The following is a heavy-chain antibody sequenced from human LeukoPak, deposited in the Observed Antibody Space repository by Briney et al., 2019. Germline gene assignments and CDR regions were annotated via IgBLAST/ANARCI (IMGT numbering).Heavy chain of an antibody. CDR3: ASLYSSSC. CDR2: IIPILGIA. V-gene: IGHV1-69*04. Sequence: ASVKVSRKASGGTFSSYAIRWVRQAPGQGLEWMGRIIPILGIANYAQKFQGRVTITADKSTSTAYMELSSLRSEDTAVYYCASLYSSSCWGQGTLVTVPS. J-gene: IGHJ4*02. D-gene: IGHD6-6*01. CDR1: GGTFSSYA.